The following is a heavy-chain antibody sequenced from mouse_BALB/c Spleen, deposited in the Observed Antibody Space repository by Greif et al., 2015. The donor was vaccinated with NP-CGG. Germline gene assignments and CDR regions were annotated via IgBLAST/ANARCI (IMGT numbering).Heavy chain of an antibody. D-gene: IGHD2-3*01. J-gene: IGHJ4*01. CDR2: IWAGGST. CDR1: GFSLTSYG. Sequence: HVQLKESGPGLVAPSQSLSITCTVSGFSLTSYGVHWVRQPPGKGLEWLGVIWAGGSTNYNSALMSRLSISKDNSKSQVFLKMNSLQTDDTAMYYCARESYDGYYSAMDYWGQGTSVTVSS. CDR3: ARESYDGYYSAMDY. V-gene: IGHV2-9*02.